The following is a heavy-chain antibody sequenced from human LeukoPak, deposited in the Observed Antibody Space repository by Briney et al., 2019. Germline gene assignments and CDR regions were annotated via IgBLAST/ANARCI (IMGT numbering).Heavy chain of an antibody. D-gene: IGHD1-26*01. CDR3: AGPSGTYSELEY. J-gene: IGHJ4*02. CDR1: GGSFSGYY. Sequence: SETLSLTCGVDGGSFSGYYWSWIRQSPGKGLEWIGEVNHNGNTHYNASLKSRISISADTSKGQISLILTSVTAADTAVYYCAGPSGTYSELEYWGQGTLVTVSS. V-gene: IGHV4-34*01. CDR2: VNHNGNT.